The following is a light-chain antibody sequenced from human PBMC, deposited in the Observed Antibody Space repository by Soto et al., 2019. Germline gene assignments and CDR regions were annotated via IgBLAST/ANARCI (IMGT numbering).Light chain of an antibody. V-gene: IGLV3-21*02. CDR1: NIRTKS. J-gene: IGLJ1*01. CDR2: DDS. CDR3: QVWDSGSEHYV. Sequence: SYELTQPPSVSVAPGQTARITCGGNNIRTKSVHWYQQKPGQAPVLVVCDDSDRPSGIPERFSGSNSGNTATLTISRVEAGDEADYFSQVWDSGSEHYVFGAGTKLTVL.